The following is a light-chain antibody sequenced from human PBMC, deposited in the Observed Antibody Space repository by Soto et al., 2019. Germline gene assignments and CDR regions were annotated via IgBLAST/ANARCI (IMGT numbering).Light chain of an antibody. V-gene: IGKV1-27*01. J-gene: IGKJ4*01. CDR1: LPISNY. CDR3: HKYNSAPLT. Sequence: DIQMTQSPSSLSASVGDRGTITCRARLPISNYLAWYQQKPGKIPNLLIYAASTLQAGVPSRFSGSRSWTDFTRTTSSLPPEDVGVYYYHKYNSAPLTFGGGTQVEIK. CDR2: AAS.